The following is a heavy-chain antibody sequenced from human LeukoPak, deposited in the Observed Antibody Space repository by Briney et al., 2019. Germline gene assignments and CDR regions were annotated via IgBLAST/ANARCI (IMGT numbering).Heavy chain of an antibody. CDR3: ARGNSYGYRLVY. CDR2: IIPILGIA. D-gene: IGHD5-18*01. J-gene: IGHJ4*02. Sequence: ASVKVSCKASGGTFSSYAISWVRQAPGQGLEWMGRIIPILGIANYAQKFQGRVTITADKSTSTAYMELSSLRSKDTAVYYCARGNSYGYRLVYWGQGTLVTVSS. CDR1: GGTFSSYA. V-gene: IGHV1-69*04.